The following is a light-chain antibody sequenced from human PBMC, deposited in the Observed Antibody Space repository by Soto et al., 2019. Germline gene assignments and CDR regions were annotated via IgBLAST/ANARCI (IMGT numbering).Light chain of an antibody. CDR1: QSISSY. J-gene: IGKJ2*01. CDR3: QQSYRIPDT. Sequence: DIQMTQSPSSLSASVGERVTITCRASQSISSYLNWYQQKPGEAPKLLIYGMSNLQGGVPSKFSGRGSGTDFTLTISSVQHEDFATYYCQQSYRIPDTFGQGTKLEIK. V-gene: IGKV1-39*01. CDR2: GMS.